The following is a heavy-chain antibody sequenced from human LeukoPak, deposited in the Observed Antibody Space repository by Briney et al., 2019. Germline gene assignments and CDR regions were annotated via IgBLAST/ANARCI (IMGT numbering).Heavy chain of an antibody. V-gene: IGHV3-21*01. CDR3: ARVRDSSGYYPHTLDY. J-gene: IGHJ4*02. D-gene: IGHD3-22*01. Sequence: GGSLRLSCAASGFSFSSSGINWVRQAPGKGLEWVSSISGSSSYIYYADSVKGRFTISRDNAKNLLYLQMNSLRAKDTAVYYCARVRDSSGYYPHTLDYWGQGTLVTVSS. CDR2: ISGSSSYI. CDR1: GFSFSSSG.